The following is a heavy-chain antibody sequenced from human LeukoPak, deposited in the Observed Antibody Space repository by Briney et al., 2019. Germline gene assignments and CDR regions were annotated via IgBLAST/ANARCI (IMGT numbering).Heavy chain of an antibody. CDR1: GGSISRYY. CDR2: IYYSGST. Sequence: SETLSLTCSVSGGSISRYYWSWIRQPPGKGLEWIGYIYYSGSTNYNPSLKSRVSISVDTSKNQFSLKLSSVTAADTAVYYCARDRGDYYYGMDVWGQGTTVTVSS. J-gene: IGHJ6*02. V-gene: IGHV4-59*01. CDR3: ARDRGDYYYGMDV.